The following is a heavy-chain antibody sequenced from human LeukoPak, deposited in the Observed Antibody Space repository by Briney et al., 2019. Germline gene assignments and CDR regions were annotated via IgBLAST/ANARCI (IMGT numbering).Heavy chain of an antibody. J-gene: IGHJ4*02. D-gene: IGHD6-13*01. Sequence: GGSLRLSCAASGFTFSSYWMHWVRQAPGKGLVWVSRINSDGSSTNYADSVKGRFTISRDNAKNSLYLQMNSLRAEDTAVYYCARFIAAPYYFDYWGRGTLVTVSS. CDR2: INSDGSST. V-gene: IGHV3-74*01. CDR1: GFTFSSYW. CDR3: ARFIAAPYYFDY.